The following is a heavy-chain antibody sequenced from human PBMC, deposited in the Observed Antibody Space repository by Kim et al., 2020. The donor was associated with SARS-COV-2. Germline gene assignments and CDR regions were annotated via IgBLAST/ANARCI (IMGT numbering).Heavy chain of an antibody. V-gene: IGHV3-21*01. D-gene: IGHD1-26*01. J-gene: IGHJ6*02. CDR3: ARVGGVGATYHYYGMDV. CDR2: ISSSSSYI. CDR1: GFTFSSYS. Sequence: GGSLRLSCAASGFTFSSYSMNWVRQAPGKGLEWVSSISSSSSYIYYADSVKGRFTISRDNAKNSLYLQMNSLRAEDTAVYYCARVGGVGATYHYYGMDVWGQGTTVTVSS.